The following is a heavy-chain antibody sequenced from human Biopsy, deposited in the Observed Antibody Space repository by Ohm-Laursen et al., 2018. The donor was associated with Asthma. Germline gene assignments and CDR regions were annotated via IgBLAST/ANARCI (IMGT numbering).Heavy chain of an antibody. J-gene: IGHJ6*02. CDR2: LIPVLGTA. D-gene: IGHD5-12*01. V-gene: IGHV1-69*13. CDR1: GDSFSNYA. CDR3: ARGYSGTDRIVYYYSGMEV. Sequence: VASVKVSCKASGDSFSNYAISWVRQAPRQGLEWMGGLIPVLGTADYAQMFEGRVTITADESTSTAYMELTSLRFEDTAVYYCARGYSGTDRIVYYYSGMEVWGQGTTVTVSS.